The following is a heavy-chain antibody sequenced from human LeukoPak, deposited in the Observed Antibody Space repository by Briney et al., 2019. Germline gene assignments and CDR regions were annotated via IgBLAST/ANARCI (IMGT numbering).Heavy chain of an antibody. V-gene: IGHV4-59*01. CDR2: IYYTGNT. J-gene: IGHJ5*02. CDR3: ARDRLQLQS. D-gene: IGHD1-1*01. Sequence: PSETLSLTCTVSGGSISNYYWNWIRQPPGKGLEWIGYIYYTGNTNYNPSLKSRVTIPVDTSKNQFSLKLSSVTAADTAVYYCARDRLQLQSWGQGTLVTVSS. CDR1: GGSISNYY.